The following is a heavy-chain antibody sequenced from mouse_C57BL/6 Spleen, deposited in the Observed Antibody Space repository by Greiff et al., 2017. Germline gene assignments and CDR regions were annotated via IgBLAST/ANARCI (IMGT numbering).Heavy chain of an antibody. Sequence: VQLQQSVAELVRPGASVKLSCTASGFTFKNTYMPWVKQRPEQGLEWIGRIDPANGNTKYAPKFQGKATITADTSSNTAYLQLSSLPSVDTALYYCARGDEGFAYWGQGTLVTVSA. V-gene: IGHV14-3*01. CDR1: GFTFKNTY. CDR2: IDPANGNT. J-gene: IGHJ3*01. D-gene: IGHD3-3*01. CDR3: ARGDEGFAY.